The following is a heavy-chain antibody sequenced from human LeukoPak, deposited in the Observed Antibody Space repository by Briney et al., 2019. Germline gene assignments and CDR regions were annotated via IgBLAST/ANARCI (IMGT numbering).Heavy chain of an antibody. Sequence: PSETLSLTCTVSGGSISSYYWSWIRQPPGKGLEWIGEINHSGSTNYNPSLKSRVTISVDTSKNQFSLKLSSVTAADTAVYYCAVERTGYDFWSGYRYGMDVWGQGTTVTVSS. CDR1: GGSISSYY. CDR2: INHSGST. V-gene: IGHV4-34*01. CDR3: AVERTGYDFWSGYRYGMDV. D-gene: IGHD3-3*01. J-gene: IGHJ6*02.